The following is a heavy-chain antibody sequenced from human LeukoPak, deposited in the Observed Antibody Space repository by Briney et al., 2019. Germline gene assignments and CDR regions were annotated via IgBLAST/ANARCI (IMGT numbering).Heavy chain of an antibody. Sequence: SENLSLTCTVSGGSISSYYWSWIRQPPGKGLEWIGYIYYSGSTNYNPSPKSRVTISVDTSKNQFSLKLSSVTAADTAVYYCARLGYGAFDYWGQGTLVTVSS. CDR3: ARLGYGAFDY. D-gene: IGHD4/OR15-4a*01. J-gene: IGHJ4*02. V-gene: IGHV4-59*01. CDR2: IYYSGST. CDR1: GGSISSYY.